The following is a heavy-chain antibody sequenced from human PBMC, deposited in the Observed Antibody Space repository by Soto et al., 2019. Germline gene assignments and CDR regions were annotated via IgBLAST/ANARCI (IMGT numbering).Heavy chain of an antibody. CDR2: IYTGGST. Sequence: EVQLVESGGGLIQPGGSLRLSCAASGLSVSSNYISWVRKAPGKGLEWVSVIYTGGSTHYADSVKGRFTISRANSKNTQYLQMNSLSAEDTAVYYCARAVTLREISRAFDIWGQGTMVTVSS. CDR3: ARAVTLREISRAFDI. V-gene: IGHV3-53*01. CDR1: GLSVSSNY. J-gene: IGHJ3*02. D-gene: IGHD3-16*01.